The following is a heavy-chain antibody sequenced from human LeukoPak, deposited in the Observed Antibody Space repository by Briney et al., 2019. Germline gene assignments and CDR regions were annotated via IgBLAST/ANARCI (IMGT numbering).Heavy chain of an antibody. Sequence: GGSLRLSCVASGFPFSSYWMTWVRQAPGKGLEWVANIKQDGSKKSYVDSVKGRFTISRDNAKNSLYLQMNSLRAEDTAVYYCARDQLGDYYDSSGYFDYWGQGTLVTVSS. V-gene: IGHV3-7*01. CDR2: IKQDGSKK. D-gene: IGHD3-22*01. CDR1: GFPFSSYW. CDR3: ARDQLGDYYDSSGYFDY. J-gene: IGHJ4*02.